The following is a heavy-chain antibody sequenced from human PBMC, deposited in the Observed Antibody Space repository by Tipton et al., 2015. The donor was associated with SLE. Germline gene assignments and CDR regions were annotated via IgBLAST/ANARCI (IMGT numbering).Heavy chain of an antibody. CDR2: INHSGST. V-gene: IGHV4-34*01. CDR3: ARRPAAGAFDI. Sequence: TLSLTCAVYGGSFSGYYWSWIRQPPGKGLEWIGEINHSGSTNYNPSLKSRVTISVDTSKNQFSLKLSSVTAADTAVYYCARRPAAGAFDIWGQGTMVTVSS. J-gene: IGHJ3*02. D-gene: IGHD6-13*01. CDR1: GGSFSGYY.